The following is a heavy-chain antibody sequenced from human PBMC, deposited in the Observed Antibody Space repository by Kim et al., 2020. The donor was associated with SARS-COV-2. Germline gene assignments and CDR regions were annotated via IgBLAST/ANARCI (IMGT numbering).Heavy chain of an antibody. CDR2: GNT. CDR3: ARVPGRTAP. V-gene: IGHV1-8*01. D-gene: IGHD2-15*01. J-gene: IGHJ5*02. Sequence: GNTGYAQKFQGRVTMTRNTSISTAYMELSSLRSEDTAVYYCARVPGRTAPWGQGTLVTVSS.